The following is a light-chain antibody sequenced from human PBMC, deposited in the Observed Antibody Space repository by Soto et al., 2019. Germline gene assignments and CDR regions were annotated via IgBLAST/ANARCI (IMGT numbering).Light chain of an antibody. V-gene: IGKV3-15*01. CDR3: QQYNNWPYT. CDR1: QSVSSN. CDR2: GAS. J-gene: IGKJ2*01. Sequence: EIVMTQSPATLSVSPGERAALSCRATQSVSSNFAWYQQKPGQAPRLLIYGASTRATGIPARFSGSGSGTDFTLPISSLQSDDVALYYCQQYNNWPYTFGQETKLEIK.